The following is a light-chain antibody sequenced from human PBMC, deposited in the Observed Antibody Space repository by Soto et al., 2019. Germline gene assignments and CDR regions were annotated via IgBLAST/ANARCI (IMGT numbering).Light chain of an antibody. Sequence: DIQMTQSPSSLSASVGDRVTITCRASQGISNYLAWYQQKPGQVPKLLIYAASTLQSGVPSRFSGSGSGTDFTLTISSLPPEDVATYYCQKYNSASWTFGQGTKVEIK. J-gene: IGKJ1*01. V-gene: IGKV1-27*01. CDR3: QKYNSASWT. CDR2: AAS. CDR1: QGISNY.